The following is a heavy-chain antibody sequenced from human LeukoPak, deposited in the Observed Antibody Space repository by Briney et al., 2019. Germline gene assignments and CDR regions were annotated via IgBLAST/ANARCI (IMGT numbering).Heavy chain of an antibody. CDR1: GYSFTNYD. V-gene: IGHV1-8*01. CDR3: ARGASDYWGENYFDY. J-gene: IGHJ4*02. CDR2: MNPNSGTV. Sequence: ASVKVSCKASGYSFTNYDINWVRQATGHGLEWMGWMNPNSGTVGYAQKFQGRVTMTRNASISAAYMELSSLTSEDAAVYYCARGASDYWGENYFDYWGQGSLVTVSS. D-gene: IGHD7-27*01.